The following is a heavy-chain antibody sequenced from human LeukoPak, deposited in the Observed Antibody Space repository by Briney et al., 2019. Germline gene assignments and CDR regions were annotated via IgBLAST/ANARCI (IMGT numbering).Heavy chain of an antibody. CDR1: GGSISSGGYY. Sequence: SETLSLTCTVSGGSISSGGYYWSWIRQPPGKGLEWIGYIYHSGSTYYNPSLKSRVTMSVDTSKNQFSLYLSSVTAADTAIYYCARSIVGYDWNFDQWGQGILVTVSS. J-gene: IGHJ4*02. CDR2: IYHSGST. D-gene: IGHD1-26*01. V-gene: IGHV4-30-2*01. CDR3: ARSIVGYDWNFDQ.